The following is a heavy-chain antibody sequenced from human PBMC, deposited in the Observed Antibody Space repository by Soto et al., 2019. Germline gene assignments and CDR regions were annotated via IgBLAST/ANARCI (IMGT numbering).Heavy chain of an antibody. Sequence: ASVKVSCKASGYTFTSYYMHWVRQAPGQGLEWMGIINPSGGSTSYAQKFQGRVTMTRGTSTSTVYMELSSLRSEDTAVYYCARDRQIAVAAPGYFDYWGQGTLVTVSS. CDR1: GYTFTSYY. V-gene: IGHV1-46*03. CDR2: INPSGGST. J-gene: IGHJ4*02. CDR3: ARDRQIAVAAPGYFDY. D-gene: IGHD6-19*01.